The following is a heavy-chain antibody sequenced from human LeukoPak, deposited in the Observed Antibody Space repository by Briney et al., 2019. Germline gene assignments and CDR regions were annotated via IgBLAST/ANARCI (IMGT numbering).Heavy chain of an antibody. D-gene: IGHD1-26*01. V-gene: IGHV4-30-4*08. J-gene: IGHJ4*02. CDR1: GGSINSGDYY. CDR2: IYYSGST. Sequence: SETLSLTCTVSGGSINSGDYYWSWIRQPPGKGLEWIGYIYYSGSTYYNPSLKSRVTISVDTSKNQFSLKLSSVTAADTAVYYCVREGGVGATDYWGQGTLVTISS. CDR3: VREGGVGATDY.